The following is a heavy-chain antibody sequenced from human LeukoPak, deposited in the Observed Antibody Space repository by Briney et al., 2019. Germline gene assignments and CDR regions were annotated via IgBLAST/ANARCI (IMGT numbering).Heavy chain of an antibody. Sequence: GGSLRLSCTTSGFTFRSYGMHWVRQAPGKGLEWVALISYDGSNKYYVDSVKGRFTISRDNSKNTLYLQMNSLRAEDTAVYYCAKETPGYCSGGSCYVDYWGQGTLVTVSS. CDR1: GFTFRSYG. D-gene: IGHD2-15*01. J-gene: IGHJ4*02. CDR3: AKETPGYCSGGSCYVDY. CDR2: ISYDGSNK. V-gene: IGHV3-30*18.